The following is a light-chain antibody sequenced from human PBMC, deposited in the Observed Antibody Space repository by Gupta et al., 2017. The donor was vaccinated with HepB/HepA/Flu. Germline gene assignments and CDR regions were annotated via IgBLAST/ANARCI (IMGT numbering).Light chain of an antibody. CDR3: QDFGRSPIT. CDR1: ESIFY. Sequence: PQSPGTLSLSPGETVTLSCTATESIFYLAWYQQKPGQAPRLLIYGGSSRAQGIPDRFSGSGSGTDFTLTISRLEPEDFAVYYCQDFGRSPITFGQGTRLEIK. V-gene: IGKV3-20*01. J-gene: IGKJ5*01. CDR2: GGS.